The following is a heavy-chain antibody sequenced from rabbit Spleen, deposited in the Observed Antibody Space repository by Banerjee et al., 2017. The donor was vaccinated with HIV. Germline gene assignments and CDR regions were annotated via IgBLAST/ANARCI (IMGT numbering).Heavy chain of an antibody. D-gene: IGHD8-1*01. J-gene: IGHJ3*01. CDR2: IDTSSGST. V-gene: IGHV1S43*01. Sequence: QEQLEESGGGLVKPEGSLTLTCKASGFDLSSYYYMCWVRQAPGKGLELIACIDTSSGSTWYANWVNGRFTISRSTSLNTVDLKMTSLTAADTATYFCARGVLVVVAPTRLDLWGPGTLVTVS. CDR1: GFDLSSYYY. CDR3: ARGVLVVVAPTRLDL.